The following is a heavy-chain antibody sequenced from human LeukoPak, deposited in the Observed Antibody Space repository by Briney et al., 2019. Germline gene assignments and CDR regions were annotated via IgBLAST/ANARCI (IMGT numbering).Heavy chain of an antibody. V-gene: IGHV4-34*01. J-gene: IGHJ6*03. D-gene: IGHD1-26*01. CDR2: IYHSGST. CDR1: GGSFSGYY. CDR3: ARGELSDSYYYYYMDV. Sequence: PSETLSLTCAVYGGSFSGYYWSWIRQPPGKGLEWIGEIYHSGSTNYNPSLKSRVTISVDKSKNQFSLKLSSVTAADTAVYYCARGELSDSYYYYYMDVWGKGTTVTVSS.